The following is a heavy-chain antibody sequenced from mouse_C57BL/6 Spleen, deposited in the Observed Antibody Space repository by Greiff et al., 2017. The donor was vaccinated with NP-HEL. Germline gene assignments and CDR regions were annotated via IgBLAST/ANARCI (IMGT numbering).Heavy chain of an antibody. V-gene: IGHV1-80*01. CDR2: IYPGDGDT. CDR1: GYAFSSYW. J-gene: IGHJ4*01. Sequence: VKLMESGAELVKPGASVKISCKASGYAFSSYWMNWVKQRPGKGLEWIGQIYPGDGDTNYNGKFKGKATLTADKSSSTAYMQLSSLTSEDSAVYFCAKNSYYYAMDYWGQGTSVTVSS. CDR3: AKNSYYYAMDY.